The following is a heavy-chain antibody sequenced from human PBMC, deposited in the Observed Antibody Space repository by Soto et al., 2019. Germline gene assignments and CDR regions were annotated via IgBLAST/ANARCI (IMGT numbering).Heavy chain of an antibody. V-gene: IGHV1-2*02. CDR1: GYTFTGYY. D-gene: IGHD2-2*01. CDR2: SNPSSGGT. Sequence: ASVKVSCKASGYTFTGYYIHWVRQAHGQGREGMGWSNPSSGGTYYAQNFEGRVTMTTDTSSSTAYIELSRLSSDDTATYYCARGGRGVIVVPGLDVWGQGTTVTVYS. CDR3: ARGGRGVIVVPGLDV. J-gene: IGHJ6*02.